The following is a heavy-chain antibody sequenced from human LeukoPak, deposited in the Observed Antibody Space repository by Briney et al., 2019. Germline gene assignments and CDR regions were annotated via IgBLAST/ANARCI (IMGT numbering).Heavy chain of an antibody. CDR3: AKGVEDSGIYYYYYMDV. CDR1: GFSFSNYA. V-gene: IGHV3-23*01. CDR2: VSGSGVST. Sequence: GGSLRLSCAASGFSFSNYAMSRVREAPGKGLEWGSAVSGSGVSTYYADSVKGRFTISRDNSKNTLYLQMNGLRAEDTAVYYCAKGVEDSGIYYYYYMDVWGKGTTVTVSS. J-gene: IGHJ6*03. D-gene: IGHD2-15*01.